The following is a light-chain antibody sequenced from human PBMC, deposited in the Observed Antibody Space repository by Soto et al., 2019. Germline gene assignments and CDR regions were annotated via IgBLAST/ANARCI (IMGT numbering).Light chain of an antibody. J-gene: IGKJ4*01. CDR1: QSVSNNY. Sequence: EIVLTQSPGTLSLSPGERATLSCRASQSVSNNYLAWYQQKPGQAPRLLIYGASNRATGIPDRFSGSGSGTDFTLTIRSLQSEDFAVYYCQQYNNWPPLTFGGGTKVDIK. V-gene: IGKV3-20*01. CDR2: GAS. CDR3: QQYNNWPPLT.